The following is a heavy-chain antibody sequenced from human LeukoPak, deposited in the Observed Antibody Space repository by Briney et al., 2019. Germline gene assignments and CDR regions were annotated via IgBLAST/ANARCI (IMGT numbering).Heavy chain of an antibody. CDR2: ISYDGSNK. V-gene: IGHV3-30-3*01. Sequence: GGSLRLSCAASGFSFSYYWMHWVRQAPGKGLEWVAVISYDGSNKYYADSVKGRFTISRDNSKNTLYLQMNSLRAEDTAVYYCARSKYSSSWSYFDYWGQGTLVTVSS. CDR3: ARSKYSSSWSYFDY. J-gene: IGHJ4*02. D-gene: IGHD6-13*01. CDR1: GFSFSYYW.